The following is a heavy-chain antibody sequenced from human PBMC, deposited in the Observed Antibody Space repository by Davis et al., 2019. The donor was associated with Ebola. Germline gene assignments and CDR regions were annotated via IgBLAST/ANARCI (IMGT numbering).Heavy chain of an antibody. CDR3: ARGHSNYNL. J-gene: IGHJ5*02. V-gene: IGHV4/OR15-8*01. D-gene: IGHD3-10*01. CDR2: IFHRGSA. Sequence: MPSETLSLTCAVSGVSVSSNNWWTCVRLAPGKGLEWIGEIFHRGSANYNPSLRSRVTISMDKSKNDFYLRLIFVTAADTAVYYCARGHSNYNLWGQGILVTVSS. CDR1: GVSVSSNNW.